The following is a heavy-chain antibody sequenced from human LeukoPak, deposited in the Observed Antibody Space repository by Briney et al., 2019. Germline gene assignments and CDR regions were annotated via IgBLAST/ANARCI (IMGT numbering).Heavy chain of an antibody. J-gene: IGHJ4*02. CDR2: ISSSSSYI. D-gene: IGHD3-9*01. Sequence: GGSLRLSCAASGFTFSSYGMNWVRQAPGKGLEWVSSISSSSSYIYYADSVKARFTISRDNVKNLVHLQMNGLRAEDTAVYYCARDRGLRYFDSFDFWGQGTRVTVSS. CDR3: ARDRGLRYFDSFDF. CDR1: GFTFSSYG. V-gene: IGHV3-21*04.